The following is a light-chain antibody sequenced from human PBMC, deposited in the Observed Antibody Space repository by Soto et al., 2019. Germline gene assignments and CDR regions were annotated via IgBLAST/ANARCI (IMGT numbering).Light chain of an antibody. V-gene: IGKV3-20*01. Sequence: EILLTQSPGTLSLSPGERATLSCRASQSVTNSYLAWYQQKPGQAPRLLIYGASSRATGIPDRFSGSGSATAFALTISRLEPEDFAVYYCQQYGSSPRTFGQGTKVEIK. CDR1: QSVTNSY. J-gene: IGKJ1*01. CDR3: QQYGSSPRT. CDR2: GAS.